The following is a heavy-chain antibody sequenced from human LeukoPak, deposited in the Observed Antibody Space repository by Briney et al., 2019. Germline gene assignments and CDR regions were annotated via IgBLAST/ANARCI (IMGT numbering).Heavy chain of an antibody. D-gene: IGHD6-13*01. V-gene: IGHV3-23*01. Sequence: GGSLRLSCAASGFTFSSYGMSWARQAPGKGLEGVSSVSSSGNKAYCADSVKARFTISRDNSKNTLYLQMDNLRVEDTAQYHCARAPAGTEYSNSWRFGHNWFDPWGQGTLVIVS. J-gene: IGHJ5*02. CDR2: VSSSGNKA. CDR1: GFTFSSYG. CDR3: ARAPAGTEYSNSWRFGHNWFDP.